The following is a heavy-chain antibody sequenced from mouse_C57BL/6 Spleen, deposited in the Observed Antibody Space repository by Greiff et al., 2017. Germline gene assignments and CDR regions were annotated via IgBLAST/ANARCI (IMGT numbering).Heavy chain of an antibody. V-gene: IGHV5-6*01. D-gene: IGHD1-1*01. CDR2: ISSGGSYT. J-gene: IGHJ2*01. Sequence: EVMLVESGGDLVKPGGSLKLSCAASGFTFSSYGMSWVRQTPDKRLEWVATISSGGSYTYYPDSVKGRVTISRDNAKNTLYLQMSSLKSEDTAMYYCASPYGSSYDFDYWGQGTTLTVSS. CDR1: GFTFSSYG. CDR3: ASPYGSSYDFDY.